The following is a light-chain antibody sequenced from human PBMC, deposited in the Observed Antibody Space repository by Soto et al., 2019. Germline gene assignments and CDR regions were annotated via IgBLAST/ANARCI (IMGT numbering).Light chain of an antibody. CDR1: QSVSSN. Sequence: EIVMTQSPATLSVSPGERVTLSCRASQSVSSNLAWYQQKPGQAPRLLILGASTRATGIPARFSGSGSGTEFTLSISSLQSEDFAVYYCKQYKEWPPFTFGQGTRLEIK. CDR3: KQYKEWPPFT. V-gene: IGKV3-15*01. CDR2: GAS. J-gene: IGKJ5*01.